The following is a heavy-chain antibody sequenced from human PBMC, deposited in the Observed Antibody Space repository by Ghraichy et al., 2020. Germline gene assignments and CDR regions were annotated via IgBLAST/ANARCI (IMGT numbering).Heavy chain of an antibody. Sequence: ASVKVSCKASGYTFTGYYMHWVRQAPGQGLEWMGRINPNSGGTNYAQKFQGRVTMTRDTSISTAYMELSRLRSDDTAVYYCARDPGPFEYSSSSVGYYFDYWGQGTLVTVSS. CDR2: INPNSGGT. D-gene: IGHD6-6*01. J-gene: IGHJ4*02. CDR1: GYTFTGYY. CDR3: ARDPGPFEYSSSSVGYYFDY. V-gene: IGHV1-2*06.